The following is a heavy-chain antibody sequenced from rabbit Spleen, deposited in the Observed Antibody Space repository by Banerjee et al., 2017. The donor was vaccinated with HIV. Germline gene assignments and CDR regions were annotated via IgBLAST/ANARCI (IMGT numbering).Heavy chain of an antibody. Sequence: QSLEESGGDLVKPGASPTLTCTASGFSFSSNDYMCWVRQAPGKGLEWISCIAGSSSDFTYSATWAKGRFTISKTSSTTVTLQMTSLTVADTATYFCARDTGSSFSSYGMDLWGPGTLVTVS. D-gene: IGHD8-1*01. CDR1: GFSFSSNDY. J-gene: IGHJ6*01. CDR2: IAGSSSDFT. V-gene: IGHV1S40*01. CDR3: ARDTGSSFSSYGMDL.